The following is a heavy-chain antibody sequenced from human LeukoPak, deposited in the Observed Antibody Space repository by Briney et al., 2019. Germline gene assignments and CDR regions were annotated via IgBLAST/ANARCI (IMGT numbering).Heavy chain of an antibody. Sequence: GGSLRLSCVPSGFTLSNYAISCVRHPPGKGLEWGSAITGSGTNRYYADSLKGRFTTSRDNSKNTVFLQMNSLRHEDTAIYYCVIWGDYDVLTGYYVPDYWGQGTLVTVAS. J-gene: IGHJ4*02. V-gene: IGHV3-23*01. CDR3: VIWGDYDVLTGYYVPDY. CDR1: GFTLSNYA. CDR2: ITGSGTNR. D-gene: IGHD3-9*01.